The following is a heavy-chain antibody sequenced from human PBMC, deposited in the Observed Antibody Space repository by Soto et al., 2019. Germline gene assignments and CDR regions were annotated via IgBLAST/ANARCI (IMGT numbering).Heavy chain of an antibody. CDR3: ARDSRLRAAAGPDYYSYGMDV. V-gene: IGHV4-31*03. CDR2: IYYSGST. J-gene: IGHJ6*02. Sequence: QVQLQESGPGLVKPSQTLSLTCTVSGGSISSGGYYWSWIRQHPGKGLEWIGYIYYSGSTYYNPSLTCRVTISVDTSKNQFSLKLSSVTAADTAVYYCARDSRLRAAAGPDYYSYGMDVWGQGTTVTVSS. D-gene: IGHD6-13*01. CDR1: GGSISSGGYY.